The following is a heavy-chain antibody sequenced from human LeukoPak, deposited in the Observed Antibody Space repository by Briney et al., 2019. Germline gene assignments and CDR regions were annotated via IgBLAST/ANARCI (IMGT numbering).Heavy chain of an antibody. V-gene: IGHV4-39*01. Sequence: SETLSLTCGVSGDSIRSSIYYWGWIRQPPGKGLEWIGSVYYDGSAYYNPSLKSRVTISVDTSKNQLSLKLSSVTAADMAVYYCARPLTRGGTYYVWGQGTLVTVSS. D-gene: IGHD1-26*01. CDR2: VYYDGSA. CDR3: ARPLTRGGTYYV. J-gene: IGHJ4*02. CDR1: GDSIRSSIYY.